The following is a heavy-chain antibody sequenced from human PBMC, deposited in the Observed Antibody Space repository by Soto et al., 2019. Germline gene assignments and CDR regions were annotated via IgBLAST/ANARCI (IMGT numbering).Heavy chain of an antibody. V-gene: IGHV2-5*02. CDR1: GFSLTTSGVG. CDR3: AHRRAIFGVVYGMDV. CDR2: IYWDDDK. Sequence: QITLKESGPTLVKPTQTLTLTCTFSGFSLTTSGVGVGWIRQPPGKALEWLALIYWDDDKRYSPSLESRLTIPKDTSKNQVVLTMTNMDPVDTGTYYCAHRRAIFGVVYGMDVWGQGTTVTVSS. D-gene: IGHD3-3*01. J-gene: IGHJ6*02.